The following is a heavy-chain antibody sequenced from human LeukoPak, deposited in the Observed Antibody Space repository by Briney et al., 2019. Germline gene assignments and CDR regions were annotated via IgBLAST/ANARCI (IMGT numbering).Heavy chain of an antibody. Sequence: PGGSLRLSCAASGFSFRSYATAWVRQAPGEGLVWVSRIRSDGSDTRYAESVKGRFTISRDNAKDTLYLQMNSLRAEDTAVYYCARDWFHAIDYWGQGTLVTVSS. CDR3: ARDWFHAIDY. D-gene: IGHD2/OR15-2a*01. CDR1: GFSFRSYA. J-gene: IGHJ4*02. CDR2: IRSDGSDT. V-gene: IGHV3-74*01.